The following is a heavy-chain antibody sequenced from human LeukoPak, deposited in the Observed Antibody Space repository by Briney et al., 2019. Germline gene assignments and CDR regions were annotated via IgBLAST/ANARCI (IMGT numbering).Heavy chain of an antibody. CDR3: ATQQLVRFVLRFQH. D-gene: IGHD6-13*01. Sequence: SVKVSCKASGYTFTGYYIHWVRQAPGQGLEWMGGIIPIFGTANYAQKFQGRVTITADESTSTAYMELSSLRSEDTAVYYCATQQLVRFVLRFQHWGQGTLVTVSS. J-gene: IGHJ1*01. V-gene: IGHV1-69*13. CDR1: GYTFTGYY. CDR2: IIPIFGTA.